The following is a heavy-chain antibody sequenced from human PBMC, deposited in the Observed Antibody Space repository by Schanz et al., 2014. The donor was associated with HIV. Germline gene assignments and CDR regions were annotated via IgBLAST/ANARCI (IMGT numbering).Heavy chain of an antibody. CDR3: ARGITGNASSFPD. D-gene: IGHD1-1*01. Sequence: VQLVESGGGLVKPGGSLSLDGVASGFTFGDHNSTWIRQAPGKGLEWVAHITGPGDTMYYADSVKGRFTISRDNAKNSLNLQLKSLRAEDTAVYYCARGITGNASSFPDWCQGALVSVSS. J-gene: IGHJ4*02. V-gene: IGHV3-11*01. CDR2: ITGPGDTM. CDR1: GFTFGDHN.